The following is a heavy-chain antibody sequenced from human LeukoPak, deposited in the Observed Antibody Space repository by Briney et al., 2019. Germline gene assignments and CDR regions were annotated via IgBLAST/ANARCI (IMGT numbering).Heavy chain of an antibody. J-gene: IGHJ5*02. CDR2: INHSGIP. V-gene: IGHV4-34*01. CDR1: DGALSGYY. Sequence: SETLSLTCAVYDGALSGYYWSWIRQSPGKGLDWMGEINHSGIPKYNPSLKSRVTLSFDTSKNQFSLTLTSVTAADTAVYYCARGLILAGKTLGAWGQGTLVTVSS. CDR3: ARGLILAGKTLGA. D-gene: IGHD1-1*01.